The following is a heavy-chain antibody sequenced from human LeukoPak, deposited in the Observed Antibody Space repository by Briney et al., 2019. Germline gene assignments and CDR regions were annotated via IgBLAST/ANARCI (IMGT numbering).Heavy chain of an antibody. D-gene: IGHD4-17*01. Sequence: GGSLSLSCVASGFDFSNTGMTWLRQAPGRGLEWVSTISPTSAGTHYLDSVKGRFTISRDNSKNTLSLEMNSLRADDTATYHCARGAGGAWPFDYWGQGTRVIVSS. CDR2: ISPTSAGT. CDR3: ARGAGGAWPFDY. CDR1: GFDFSNTG. J-gene: IGHJ4*02. V-gene: IGHV3-23*01.